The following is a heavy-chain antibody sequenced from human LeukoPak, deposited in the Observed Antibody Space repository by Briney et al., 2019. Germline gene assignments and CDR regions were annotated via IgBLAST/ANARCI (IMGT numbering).Heavy chain of an antibody. CDR2: ISYDGSNK. Sequence: PGGSLRLSCAASGFTFSSYAMHWVRQAPGKGLEWVVVISYDGSNKYYADSVKGRFTISRDNSKNTLYLQMNSLRAEDTAVYYCARGRDYGDYFDYWGQGTLVTVSS. V-gene: IGHV3-30-3*01. CDR3: ARGRDYGDYFDY. CDR1: GFTFSSYA. J-gene: IGHJ4*02. D-gene: IGHD4-17*01.